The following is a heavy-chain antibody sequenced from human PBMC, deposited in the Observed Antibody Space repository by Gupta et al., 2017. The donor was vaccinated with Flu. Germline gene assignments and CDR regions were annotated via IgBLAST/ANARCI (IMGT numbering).Heavy chain of an antibody. Sequence: YWIGWVRQMPGKGLEWMGIIYPGASDTRYSPSVQGQVTISADKSISTAYLQWSSLKASDTAMYYCARHGARDSSTTDWCDPWGQGTLVTVSS. J-gene: IGHJ5*02. V-gene: IGHV5-51*01. D-gene: IGHD2-2*01. CDR3: ARHGARDSSTTDWCDP. CDR1: YW. CDR2: IYPGASDT.